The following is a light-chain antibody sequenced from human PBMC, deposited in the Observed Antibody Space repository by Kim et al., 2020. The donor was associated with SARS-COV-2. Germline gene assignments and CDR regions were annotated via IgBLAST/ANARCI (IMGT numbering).Light chain of an antibody. J-gene: IGKJ1*01. Sequence: LSPGERATLACRASQSVTSYLARYQQRPGQAPRLIIYAASTRATGIPDRFSGSGSGADFTLTISRLEPEDFAVYYCQQYGGTPRTFGQGTKVDIK. CDR3: QQYGGTPRT. CDR1: QSVTSY. V-gene: IGKV3-20*01. CDR2: AAS.